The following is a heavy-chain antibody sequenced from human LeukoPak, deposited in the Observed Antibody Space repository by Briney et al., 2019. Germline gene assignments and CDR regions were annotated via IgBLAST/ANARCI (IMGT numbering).Heavy chain of an antibody. CDR1: GGSISSYY. Sequence: SETLSLTCTVSGGSISSYYWSWIRQPPGKGLEWIGYIYYSGSTNYNPSLKSRVTISVDTSKNQFSLKLSSVTAADTAVYYCARHPQQWPGEGYWGQGTLVTVSS. CDR2: IYYSGST. V-gene: IGHV4-59*08. D-gene: IGHD6-19*01. CDR3: ARHPQQWPGEGY. J-gene: IGHJ4*02.